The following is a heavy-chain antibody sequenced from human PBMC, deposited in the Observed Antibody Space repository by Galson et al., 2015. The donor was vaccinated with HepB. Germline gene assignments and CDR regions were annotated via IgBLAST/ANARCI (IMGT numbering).Heavy chain of an antibody. Sequence: SLRLSCAASGFSFNNSAMNWVRQAPGKGLEWVSSINSGSTSISYADSMKGRFTISGDNAKNSLYLQMNSLRVEDTAVYYCARGGGSYNVWGQGTLVTVSS. CDR3: ARGGGSYNV. CDR1: GFSFNNSA. CDR2: INSGSTSI. V-gene: IGHV3-21*06. J-gene: IGHJ4*02. D-gene: IGHD2-15*01.